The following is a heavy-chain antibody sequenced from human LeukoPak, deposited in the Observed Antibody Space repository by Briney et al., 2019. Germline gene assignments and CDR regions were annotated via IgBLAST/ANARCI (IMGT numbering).Heavy chain of an antibody. CDR1: GYTFTSYD. J-gene: IGHJ4*02. V-gene: IGHV1-8*03. CDR3: ARDSRIAAFPVGIDY. D-gene: IGHD6-13*01. CDR2: MNPNSGNT. Sequence: GASVKVSCKASGYTFTSYDINWVRQATGQGLEWMGWMNPNSGNTGYAQKFQGRVTITRNTSISTAYMELSSLRSEDTAVYYCARDSRIAAFPVGIDYWGQGTLVTVSS.